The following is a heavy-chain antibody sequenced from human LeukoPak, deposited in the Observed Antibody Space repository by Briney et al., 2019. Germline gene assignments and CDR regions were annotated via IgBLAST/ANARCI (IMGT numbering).Heavy chain of an antibody. CDR1: GGSISSYF. CDR3: AKHHILTGYYFFTPFFDY. D-gene: IGHD3-9*01. V-gene: IGHV4-59*08. CDR2: ISYSGST. Sequence: KPSETLSLTCTVSGGSISSYFWSWIRQPPGKGLEWIGYISYSGSTNYNPSLKSRVSISVDTSKNHFSLKVSSVSAADTAVYHCAKHHILTGYYFFTPFFDYWSQGTLVTVSS. J-gene: IGHJ4*02.